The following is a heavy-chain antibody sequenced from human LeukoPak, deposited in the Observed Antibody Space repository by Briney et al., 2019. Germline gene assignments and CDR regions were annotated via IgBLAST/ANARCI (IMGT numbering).Heavy chain of an antibody. CDR3: ASGRYDSNGYYQYYFDY. CDR1: GFIVSSNY. J-gene: IGHJ4*02. CDR2: IYSSGST. Sequence: PGRSLRLSGAASGFIVSSNYMSWVRQAPGKGLEWGSIIYSSGSTYYADSVKGRFTISRDNSKNTLFLQMNSLRAEDTAVYYCASGRYDSNGYYQYYFDYWGQGTLVTVSS. D-gene: IGHD3-22*01. V-gene: IGHV3-53*01.